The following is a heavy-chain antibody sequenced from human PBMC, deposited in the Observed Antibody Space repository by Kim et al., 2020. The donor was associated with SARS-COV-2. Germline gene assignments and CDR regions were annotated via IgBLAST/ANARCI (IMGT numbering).Heavy chain of an antibody. CDR1: GFTFSSYE. V-gene: IGHV3-48*03. Sequence: GGSLRLSCAASGFTFSSYEMNWVRQAPGKGLEWVSYISSSGSTIYYADSVKGRFTISRDNAKNSLYLQMNSLRAEDTAVYYCAKGDYYYDSSGYFSFDYWGQGTLVTVSS. CDR2: ISSSGSTI. CDR3: AKGDYYYDSSGYFSFDY. D-gene: IGHD3-22*01. J-gene: IGHJ4*02.